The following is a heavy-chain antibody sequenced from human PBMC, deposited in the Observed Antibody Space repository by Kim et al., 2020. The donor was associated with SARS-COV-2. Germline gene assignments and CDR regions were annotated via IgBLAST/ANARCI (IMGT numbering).Heavy chain of an antibody. CDR3: AASPNGLDV. CDR2: ISTGGGT. J-gene: IGHJ6*01. V-gene: IGHV3-13*01. Sequence: GGSLRLSCVASGFTFGTYDMHWVRQAPGKGLEWVSGISTGGGTYYEGASKNGGIIITGNNDKSLFLQLKNRRSADAAVYYYAASPNGLDV. CDR1: GFTFGTYD.